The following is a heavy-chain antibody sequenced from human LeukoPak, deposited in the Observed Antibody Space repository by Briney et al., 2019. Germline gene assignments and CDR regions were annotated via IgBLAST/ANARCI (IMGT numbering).Heavy chain of an antibody. Sequence: GGSLRLSCAASGFTFSSYAMSWVRQAPGKGLEWVSAISGSGGSTYYADSVKGRFTISRDNSKNTLYLQMNSVRAEDTAVYYCAKGYYDYVWGSYYFDYWGQGILVTVSS. CDR1: GFTFSSYA. CDR3: AKGYYDYVWGSYYFDY. J-gene: IGHJ4*02. CDR2: ISGSGGST. D-gene: IGHD3-16*01. V-gene: IGHV3-23*01.